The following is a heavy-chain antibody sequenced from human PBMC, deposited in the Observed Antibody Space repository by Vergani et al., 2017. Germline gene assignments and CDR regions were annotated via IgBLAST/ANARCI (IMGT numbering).Heavy chain of an antibody. CDR1: GFTFDDYA. J-gene: IGHJ6*03. CDR2: ISWNSGSI. D-gene: IGHD1-26*01. V-gene: IGHV3-9*01. Sequence: EVQLVESGGGLVQPGRSLRLSCAASGFTFDDYAMHWVRQAPGKGLEWVSGISWNSGSIGYADSVKGRFTISRDNAKNSLYLQMNSLRAKDTALYYCAKDHSPTGYYYYYMDVWGKGTTVTVSS. CDR3: AKDHSPTGYYYYYMDV.